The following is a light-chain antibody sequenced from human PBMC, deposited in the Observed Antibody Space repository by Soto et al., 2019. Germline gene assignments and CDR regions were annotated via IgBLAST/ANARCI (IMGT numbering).Light chain of an antibody. CDR2: AAS. CDR3: QQSFSYPPT. V-gene: IGKV1-39*01. J-gene: IGKJ4*01. Sequence: DIQMTQSPSSLSASVGDRVTITCRASQSISDNLNWYQHKPGTAPNLLIYAASSLQSGVPSRFSGSGSGTDFTLTISSLQPEDFVTYYCQQSFSYPPTFGGGTKVGIK. CDR1: QSISDN.